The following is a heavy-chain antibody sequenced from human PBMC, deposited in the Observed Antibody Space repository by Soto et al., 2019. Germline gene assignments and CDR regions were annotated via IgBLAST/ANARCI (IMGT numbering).Heavy chain of an antibody. CDR3: ARARRVSNSWSPGDSSFYGLDV. J-gene: IGHJ6*04. D-gene: IGHD2-2*01. Sequence: SETLSLTCSVSGGSITSGDYYWNWIRQSPGKGLEWVGHIFYSGTTDYNPSLKSRAAISLDTAKNQVSLELSSVTAADTAVYYCARARRVSNSWSPGDSSFYGLDVRGKGSTVTASS. CDR2: IFYSGTT. CDR1: GGSITSGDYY. V-gene: IGHV4-30-4*01.